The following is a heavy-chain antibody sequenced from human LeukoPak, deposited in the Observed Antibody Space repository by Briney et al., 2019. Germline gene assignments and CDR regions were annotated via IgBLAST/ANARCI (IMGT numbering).Heavy chain of an antibody. V-gene: IGHV3-66*01. CDR2: IYSGGST. CDR3: ARGRPPNWNLPFDY. CDR1: EFSVGSNY. D-gene: IGHD1-20*01. J-gene: IGHJ4*02. Sequence: GGSLRLSCAASEFSVGSNYMTWVRQAPGKGLEWVSLIYSGGSTYYADSVKGRFTISRDNSKNTLYLQMNSLRAEDTAVYYCARGRPPNWNLPFDYWGQGTLVTVSS.